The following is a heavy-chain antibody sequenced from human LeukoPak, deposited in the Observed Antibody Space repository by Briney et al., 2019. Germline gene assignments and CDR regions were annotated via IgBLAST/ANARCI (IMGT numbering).Heavy chain of an antibody. CDR2: ISYDGTNK. V-gene: IGHV3-30-3*01. CDR1: GFTFNSFA. Sequence: GGSLRLSCSASGFTFNSFAMHWVRQAPGKGLEWVAGISYDGTNKYYADSVKGRFTISRDNSKNTMYLQMNSLRAEDPAMYYCARAPMSYDSSGFGGAFDIWGQGTMVTVSS. CDR3: ARAPMSYDSSGFGGAFDI. D-gene: IGHD3-22*01. J-gene: IGHJ3*02.